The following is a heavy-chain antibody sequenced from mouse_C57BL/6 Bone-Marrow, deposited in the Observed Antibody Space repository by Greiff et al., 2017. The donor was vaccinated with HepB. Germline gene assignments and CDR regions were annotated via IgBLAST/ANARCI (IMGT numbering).Heavy chain of an antibody. J-gene: IGHJ1*03. Sequence: EVKLMESGEGLVKPGGSLKLSCAASGFTFSSYAMSWVRQTPEKRLEWVAYISSGGDYIYYADTVKGRFTLSRDNARNTLYLQMSSLKSEDTAMYYCTRFYYGSSYWYFDVWGTGTTVTVSS. V-gene: IGHV5-9-1*02. D-gene: IGHD1-1*01. CDR1: GFTFSSYA. CDR2: ISSGGDYI. CDR3: TRFYYGSSYWYFDV.